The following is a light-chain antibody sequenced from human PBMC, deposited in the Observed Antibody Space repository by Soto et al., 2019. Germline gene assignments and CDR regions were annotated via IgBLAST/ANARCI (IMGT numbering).Light chain of an antibody. CDR1: QSVSSN. CDR3: HQYNNWPQT. V-gene: IGKV3-15*01. CDR2: GAS. J-gene: IGKJ1*01. Sequence: EIVMTQSPATLSVSPGERATLSCRASQSVSSNLAWYQQKPGQAPRLLIYGASTRATGIPARFSGSGSGTESTLTISSLQSEDFAVYYCHQYNNWPQTFGQGTKV.